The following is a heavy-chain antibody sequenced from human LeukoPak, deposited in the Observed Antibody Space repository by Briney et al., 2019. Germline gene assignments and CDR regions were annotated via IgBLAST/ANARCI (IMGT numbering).Heavy chain of an antibody. Sequence: PGESLKISCYDSGYNFANFSIGWVRQMPGKGLEWMGIIHPTDSQTLYSPSFQGQVTISVDRSINTAYLQWSSLKASDTAMYYCARRTYSGSGSSDYWGQGTLVTVSS. D-gene: IGHD3-10*01. V-gene: IGHV5-51*01. J-gene: IGHJ4*02. CDR3: ARRTYSGSGSSDY. CDR1: GYNFANFS. CDR2: IHPTDSQT.